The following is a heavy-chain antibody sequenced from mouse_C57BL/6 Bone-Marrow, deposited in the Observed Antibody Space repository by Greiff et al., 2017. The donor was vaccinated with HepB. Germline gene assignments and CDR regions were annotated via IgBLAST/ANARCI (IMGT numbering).Heavy chain of an antibody. CDR2: IDPSDSYT. V-gene: IGHV1-69*01. CDR3: ARDDPFYFDD. J-gene: IGHJ2*01. CDR1: GYTFTSYW. Sequence: QVQLQQPGAELVMPGASVKLSCKASGYTFTSYWMHWVKQRPGQGLEWIGEIDPSDSYTNYNQKFKGKSTLTVDKSSSTAYMQLSSLTSEDAAVYYCARDDPFYFDDWGQGTTLTGAS.